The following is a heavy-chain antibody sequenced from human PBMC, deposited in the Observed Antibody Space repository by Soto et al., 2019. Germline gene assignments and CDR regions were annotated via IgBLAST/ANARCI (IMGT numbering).Heavy chain of an antibody. CDR2: IMPIFRAP. CDR1: GGAFSDYA. D-gene: IGHD2-15*01. V-gene: IGHV1-69*12. Sequence: QVQLVQSGAEVKKPGSSVKVSCKASGGAFSDYAFSWVQQAPGQGLEWLGGIMPIFRAPDYAQKFQGRVTINAEEFTRTAYMEMNSLRSEHTAVYYCASWLKGPDIGNYYYGMDVWGQGTTVTVS. J-gene: IGHJ6*02. CDR3: ASWLKGPDIGNYYYGMDV.